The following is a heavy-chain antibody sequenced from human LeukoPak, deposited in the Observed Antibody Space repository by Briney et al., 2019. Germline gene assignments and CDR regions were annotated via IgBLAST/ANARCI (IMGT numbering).Heavy chain of an antibody. J-gene: IGHJ4*02. CDR1: GGSISGYY. CDR2: IYYGGYT. V-gene: IGHV4-39*01. D-gene: IGHD3-3*01. CDR3: QSRFLEWLLDY. Sequence: PSETLSLTCTVSGGSISGYYWGWIRQPPGKGLEWIGSIYYGGYTYYNPSLKSRVTISVDTSKNQFSLKLSSVTAADTAIYYCQSRFLEWLLDYWGQGTLVTVSS.